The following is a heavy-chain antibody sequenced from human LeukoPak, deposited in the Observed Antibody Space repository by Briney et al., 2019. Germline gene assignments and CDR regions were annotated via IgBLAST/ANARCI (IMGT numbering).Heavy chain of an antibody. J-gene: IGHJ6*02. CDR2: ISSSGSTI. D-gene: IGHD2-2*01. CDR1: GFTFSSYE. Sequence: PGGSLRLSCAASGFTFSSYEMNWVRLAPGKGLEWVSYISSSGSTIYYADSVKGRFTISRDNAKNSLYLQMNSLRAEDTAVYYCARGSVYCSSTSCYPGGMDVWGQGTTVTVSS. CDR3: ARGSVYCSSTSCYPGGMDV. V-gene: IGHV3-48*03.